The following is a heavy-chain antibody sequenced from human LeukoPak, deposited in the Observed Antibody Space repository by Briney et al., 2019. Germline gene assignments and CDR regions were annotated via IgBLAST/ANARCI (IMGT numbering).Heavy chain of an antibody. Sequence: GASVKVSCKASGYTFTSYYMHWVRQAPGQGLEWMGIINPSGGSTSYTQKFQGRVAMTRDTSTSTVYMELSSLRSEDTVVHYCARDSGMKQQLDYLDYWGQGTLVTVSS. CDR1: GYTFTSYY. D-gene: IGHD6-13*01. V-gene: IGHV1-46*01. J-gene: IGHJ4*02. CDR2: INPSGGST. CDR3: ARDSGMKQQLDYLDY.